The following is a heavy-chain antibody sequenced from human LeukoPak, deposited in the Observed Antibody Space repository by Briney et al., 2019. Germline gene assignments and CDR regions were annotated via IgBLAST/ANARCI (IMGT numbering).Heavy chain of an antibody. CDR1: RFTFDDYD. CDR2: INCNGAST. V-gene: IGHV3-20*04. Sequence: GGSLRLPCAASRFTFDDYDMNWVRQAPGKGLEWVTGINCNGASTSYGDSVKGRFTISRDNAQNSLYLQVNSLRAEDMAVYYCTRDLSLGMPQVFDYWGQGTLVTVSS. D-gene: IGHD2-2*01. CDR3: TRDLSLGMPQVFDY. J-gene: IGHJ4*02.